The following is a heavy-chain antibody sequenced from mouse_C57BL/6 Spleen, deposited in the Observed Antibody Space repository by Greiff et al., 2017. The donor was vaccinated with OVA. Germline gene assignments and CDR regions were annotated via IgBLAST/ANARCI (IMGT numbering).Heavy chain of an antibody. CDR3: APNAAVVSEFGY. D-gene: IGHD6-2*01. CDR2: IHPDSGST. Sequence: QVQLQQSGAELVKPGASVKLSCTASGYTFTSYWMHWVKQRPEQGLEWIGMIHPDSGSTNYNEKLKSKATMTVDKSYNTAYMQLSRLTSEDSAVYYCAPNAAVVSEFGYWGQGTLVTVAT. CDR1: GYTFTSYW. J-gene: IGHJ3*01. V-gene: IGHV1-64*01.